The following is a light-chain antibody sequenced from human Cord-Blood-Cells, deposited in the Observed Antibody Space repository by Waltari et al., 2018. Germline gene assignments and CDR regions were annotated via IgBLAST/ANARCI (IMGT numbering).Light chain of an antibody. CDR3: QQRSNWLT. J-gene: IGKJ4*01. CDR1: QSVSSY. CDR2: DAS. V-gene: IGKV3-11*01. Sequence: EIVLTQSQATLSLSPGERATLSCSARQSVSSYLAWYQQKPGQAPRLLIYDASNRATGIPAMFSGSGSGTDFTLTISSLEPEDFAVYYCQQRSNWLTFGGGTKVEIK.